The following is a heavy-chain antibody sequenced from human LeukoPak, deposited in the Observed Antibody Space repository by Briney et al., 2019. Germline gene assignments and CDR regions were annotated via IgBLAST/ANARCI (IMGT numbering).Heavy chain of an antibody. D-gene: IGHD3-10*01. Sequence: GGSLRLSCAASGFTFSTFAISWVRQTPGKGLEWVSGISGSGVSTYYADSVKGRFTISRGNSKNTLYLQMNSLRAEDTAVYYCAKDAPRGGYYYYAMDAWGQGTTVTVSS. CDR2: ISGSGVST. CDR3: AKDAPRGGYYYYAMDA. J-gene: IGHJ6*02. CDR1: GFTFSTFA. V-gene: IGHV3-23*01.